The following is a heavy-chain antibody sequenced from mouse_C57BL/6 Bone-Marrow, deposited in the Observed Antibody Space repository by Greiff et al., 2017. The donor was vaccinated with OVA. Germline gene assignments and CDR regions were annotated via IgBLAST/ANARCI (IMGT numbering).Heavy chain of an antibody. CDR3: AYYSNYGYFDY. CDR1: GYTFTSYW. J-gene: IGHJ2*01. D-gene: IGHD2-5*01. CDR2: IDPSDSYT. Sequence: QVQLKQPGAELVMPGASVKLSCKASGYTFTSYWMHWVKQRPGQGLEWIGEIDPSDSYTNYNQKFKGKSTLTVDKSSSTAYMQLSSLTSEDSAVYYCAYYSNYGYFDYWGQGTTLTVSS. V-gene: IGHV1-69*01.